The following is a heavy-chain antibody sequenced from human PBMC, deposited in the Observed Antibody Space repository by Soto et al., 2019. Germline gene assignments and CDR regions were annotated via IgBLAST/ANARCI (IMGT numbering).Heavy chain of an antibody. V-gene: IGHV3-74*01. CDR2: IDGDGTST. Sequence: PGGSLRLSCAASGFTFSGYWMYWVRQSPGKGLVWVSRIDGDGTSTGYADSVKGRFTISRDNAKNTLYLQMNSLRAEDTAVYYCARDPRNLGLDLWGLGILVTVSS. D-gene: IGHD4-4*01. J-gene: IGHJ5*02. CDR3: ARDPRNLGLDL. CDR1: GFTFSGYW.